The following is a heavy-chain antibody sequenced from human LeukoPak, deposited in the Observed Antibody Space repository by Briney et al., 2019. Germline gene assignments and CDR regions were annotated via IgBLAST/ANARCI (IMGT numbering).Heavy chain of an antibody. V-gene: IGHV1-46*01. CDR2: INPSGGST. CDR3: ARDGDAYCSGDCYIDP. Sequence: ASVKVSCKASGYTFTNYFVHWVRQAPGQGLEWMGIINPSGGSTRYTQKFQGRVTMTRDTSTSTVYMELSNLRSEDTAVYYCARDGDAYCSGDCYIDPWGQGTLVTVSS. CDR1: GYTFTNYF. J-gene: IGHJ5*02. D-gene: IGHD2-21*02.